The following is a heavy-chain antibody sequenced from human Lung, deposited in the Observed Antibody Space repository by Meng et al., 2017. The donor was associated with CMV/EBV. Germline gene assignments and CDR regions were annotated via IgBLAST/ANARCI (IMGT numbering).Heavy chain of an antibody. J-gene: IGHJ6*02. D-gene: IGHD2-2*01. CDR1: GLTFSTYS. CDR3: ARDDCRGGYCSSTSYYYGMDV. Sequence: GGSLRLSCAASGLTFSTYSMNWVRQAPGKGLEWVSSITSSSSYNSYADPVTGRFTISRDNTKNSLYLQMNSLRAEDTAVYFRARDDCRGGYCSSTSYYYGMDVWGQGTTVTVSS. CDR2: ITSSSSYN. V-gene: IGHV3-21*01.